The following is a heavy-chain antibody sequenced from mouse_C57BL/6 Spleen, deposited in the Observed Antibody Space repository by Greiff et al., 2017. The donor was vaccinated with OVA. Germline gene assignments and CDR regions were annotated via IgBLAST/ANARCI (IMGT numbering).Heavy chain of an antibody. D-gene: IGHD2-3*01. CDR1: GYSITSGYY. Sequence: DVQLQESGPGLVKPSQSLSLTCSVTGYSITSGYYWNWIRQFPGNKLEWMGYISYDGSNNYNPSLKNRISITRDTSKNQFFLKLNSVTTEDTATYYCARDLYDGYPYAMDYWGQGTSVTVSS. CDR3: ARDLYDGYPYAMDY. J-gene: IGHJ4*01. V-gene: IGHV3-6*01. CDR2: ISYDGSN.